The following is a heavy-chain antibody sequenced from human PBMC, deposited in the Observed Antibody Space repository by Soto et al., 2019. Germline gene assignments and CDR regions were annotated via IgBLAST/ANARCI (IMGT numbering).Heavy chain of an antibody. D-gene: IGHD2-2*01. J-gene: IGHJ6*02. CDR3: ARQKCTSTSCNHGMDV. Sequence: GGSMTLSISASVFLFNKSAVNWVRRAPGKGLQWVSYIASTSSYTYYADSVKGRFTISRDNAKNSLYLQLSSLRAEDTAVYYCARQKCTSTSCNHGMDVWCQGTTVTGSS. V-gene: IGHV3-21*01. CDR2: IASTSSYT. CDR1: VFLFNKSA.